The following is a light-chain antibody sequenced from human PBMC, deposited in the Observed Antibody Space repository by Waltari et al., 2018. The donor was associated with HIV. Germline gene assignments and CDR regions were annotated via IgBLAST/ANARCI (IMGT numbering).Light chain of an antibody. CDR2: DVN. CDR3: ASYTVNSTGV. V-gene: IGLV2-14*03. J-gene: IGLJ1*01. Sequence: QSALSQPASVSASPGQSVAISCSGSASDIGRSTYVSWYQQHPDKPPRLILFDVNNRPSGISDRFSGSKSGTTASLTISTVETDDEADYYCASYTVNSTGVFGSGTKLTVL. CDR1: ASDIGRSTY.